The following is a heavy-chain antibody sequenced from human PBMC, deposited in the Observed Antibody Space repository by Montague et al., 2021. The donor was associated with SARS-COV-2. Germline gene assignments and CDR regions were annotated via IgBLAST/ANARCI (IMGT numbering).Heavy chain of an antibody. CDR1: GGSIGSYY. J-gene: IGHJ3*02. D-gene: IGHD3-22*01. Sequence: SETLSLTCTVSGGSIGSYYWSWIRQPPGKGLEWIGYIYYSGSTNXNPSLKSRVTISVDTSKNQFSLKLSSVTAADTAVYYCARGGYYDYAFDIWGQGTMVTVSS. V-gene: IGHV4-59*01. CDR3: ARGGYYDYAFDI. CDR2: IYYSGST.